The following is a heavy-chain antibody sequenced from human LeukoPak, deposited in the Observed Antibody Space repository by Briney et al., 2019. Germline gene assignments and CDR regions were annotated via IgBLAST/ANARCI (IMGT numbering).Heavy chain of an antibody. CDR3: AKVGKQWLALLS. J-gene: IGHJ4*02. D-gene: IGHD6-19*01. CDR2: ISGSGGST. Sequence: GGSLRLSCAASGLTFSSYGMAWVRKAPGKGLEWVSAISGSGGSTYYADSVKGRFTISRDNSKNTLYLQMNSLRAEDTAVYYCAKVGKQWLALLSWGQGILVTVSS. V-gene: IGHV3-23*01. CDR1: GLTFSSYG.